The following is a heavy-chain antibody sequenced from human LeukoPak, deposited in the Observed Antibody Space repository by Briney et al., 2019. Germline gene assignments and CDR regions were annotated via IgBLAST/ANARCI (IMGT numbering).Heavy chain of an antibody. Sequence: GGSLRLSRAASGFTFSNYGMHWVRQAPGKGPEWVAVISYDGSNQYYAESVKGRFTVSRDNSNNRLYLQMNSLRDEDTSLYYCAKDRRAYSGYGMFDYWGRGTLVTVSS. CDR3: AKDRRAYSGYGMFDY. CDR2: ISYDGSNQ. J-gene: IGHJ4*02. V-gene: IGHV3-30*18. CDR1: GFTFSNYG. D-gene: IGHD5-12*01.